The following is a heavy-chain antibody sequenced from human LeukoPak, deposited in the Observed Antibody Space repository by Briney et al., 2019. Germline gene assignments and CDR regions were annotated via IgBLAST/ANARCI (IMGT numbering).Heavy chain of an antibody. CDR2: ISTSSSYI. Sequence: TGGSLRLSCAASGFTFSSYSMNWVRQAPGKGLEWVSSISTSSSYIYYADSVKCRFTISRDNAKNSLYLQMNSLRAEDTAVYYCARDPDYNNYEYYYYGMDVWGQGTTVTVSS. CDR1: GFTFSSYS. V-gene: IGHV3-21*01. CDR3: ARDPDYNNYEYYYYGMDV. J-gene: IGHJ6*02. D-gene: IGHD4-11*01.